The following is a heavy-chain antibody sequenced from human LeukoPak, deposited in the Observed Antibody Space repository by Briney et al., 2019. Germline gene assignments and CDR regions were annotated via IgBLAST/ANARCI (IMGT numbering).Heavy chain of an antibody. CDR1: GFTFNTYN. J-gene: IGHJ4*02. D-gene: IGHD4-11*01. CDR3: ARSETTVREYYFDY. CDR2: ISSSSSYI. V-gene: IGHV3-21*01. Sequence: GGSLRLSCAASGFTFNTYNMNWVRQAPGKGLEWVSSISSSSSYIYYADSVKGRFTISRDNAKNSLYLQMNSLRAEDTAVYYCARSETTVREYYFDYWGQGTLVTVSS.